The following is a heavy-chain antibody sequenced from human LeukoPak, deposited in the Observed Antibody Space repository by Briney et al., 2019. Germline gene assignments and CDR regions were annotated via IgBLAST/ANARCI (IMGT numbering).Heavy chain of an antibody. CDR3: AKDYSYGSDY. V-gene: IGHV3-30*02. J-gene: IGHJ4*02. D-gene: IGHD5-18*01. CDR1: GFTFSSYG. Sequence: GASLRLSCAASGFTFSSYGMHWVRQAPGKGLEWVAFIRYDGSNKYYADSVKGRFTISRGNSKNTLYLQMNSLRAEDTAVYYCAKDYSYGSDYWGQGTLVTVSS. CDR2: IRYDGSNK.